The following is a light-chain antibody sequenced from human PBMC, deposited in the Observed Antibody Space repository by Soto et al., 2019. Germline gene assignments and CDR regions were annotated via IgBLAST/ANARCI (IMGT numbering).Light chain of an antibody. CDR3: QQSYSTLWT. Sequence: ETVLTQSPGTLSLSPGERATLSCRASQSVSSSYLAWYQQKPGQAPRLLIYCASSRATGIPDRFSGSGSGTDVTLTISSRQPEDFATYYCQQSYSTLWTFGQGTKVDIK. J-gene: IGKJ1*01. CDR1: QSVSSSY. V-gene: IGKV3-20*01. CDR2: CAS.